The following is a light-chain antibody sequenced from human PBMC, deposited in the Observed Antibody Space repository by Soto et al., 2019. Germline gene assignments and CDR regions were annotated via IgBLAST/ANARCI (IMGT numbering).Light chain of an antibody. CDR3: SSYAGSNNLV. CDR2: EVN. CDR1: SSDVGGYKY. Sequence: QSALTQPPFASGSPGQSVTISCTGTSSDVGGYKYVSWYQQHPGKAPKLMIYEVNKRPSGVPDRFSGSKSGNTASLTVSGLQAEDEAYYYCSSYAGSNNLVFGGGTKLTVL. V-gene: IGLV2-8*01. J-gene: IGLJ2*01.